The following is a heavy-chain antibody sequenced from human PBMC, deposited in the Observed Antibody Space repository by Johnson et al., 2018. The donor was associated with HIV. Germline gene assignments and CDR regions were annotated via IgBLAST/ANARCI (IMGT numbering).Heavy chain of an antibody. J-gene: IGHJ3*02. CDR2: ISYDGSYE. D-gene: IGHD6-6*01. CDR3: ARPYILLQLVSAFDI. V-gene: IGHV3-30*04. Sequence: QVQLVESGGGLVKPGRSLRLSCAASGFTFNNYAMHWVRQAPGKGLEWVAVISYDGSYEYYADSVKGRFTISRDNFKNTLYLQMNSLRDEDTAVYCCARPYILLQLVSAFDIWGQGTMVTVSS. CDR1: GFTFNNYA.